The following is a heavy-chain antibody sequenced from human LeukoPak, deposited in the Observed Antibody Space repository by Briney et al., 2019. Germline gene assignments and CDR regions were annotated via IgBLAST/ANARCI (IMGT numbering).Heavy chain of an antibody. Sequence: SETLSLTCAVYGGPFSGYYWSWIRQPPGKGLEWIGEINHSGSTNYNPSLKSRVTISVDTSKNQFSLKLSSVTAADTAVYYCARVGPYFWSGYYLSYFDYWGQGTLVTVSS. CDR1: GGPFSGYY. V-gene: IGHV4-34*01. CDR3: ARVGPYFWSGYYLSYFDY. J-gene: IGHJ4*02. D-gene: IGHD3-3*01. CDR2: INHSGST.